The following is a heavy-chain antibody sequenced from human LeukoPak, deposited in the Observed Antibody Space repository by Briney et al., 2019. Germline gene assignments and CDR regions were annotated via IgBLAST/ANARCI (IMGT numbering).Heavy chain of an antibody. CDR2: ISYDGSKK. Sequence: GGSLRLSCAASGFTFSSYGMHWVRQAPGKGLEWVAVISYDGSKKYYADSVKGRFTISRDNSKNTLYLQMNSLRAEDTAVYYCARDGYSSSWYPPHDAFDIWGQGTMVTVSS. V-gene: IGHV3-30*03. D-gene: IGHD6-13*01. CDR3: ARDGYSSSWYPPHDAFDI. J-gene: IGHJ3*02. CDR1: GFTFSSYG.